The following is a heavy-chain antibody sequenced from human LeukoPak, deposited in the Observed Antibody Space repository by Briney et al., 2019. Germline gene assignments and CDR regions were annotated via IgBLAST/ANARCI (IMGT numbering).Heavy chain of an antibody. D-gene: IGHD6-6*01. CDR3: TTARRSYGMDV. V-gene: IGHV3-23*01. J-gene: IGHJ6*02. Sequence: GGSLRLSCAASGFRFSTYALTWVRQAPGKGLEWVSTISDGGTDTYYGDSVKGRFTISRDNSKNTLYLQMNSLRAEDTAVYYCTTARRSYGMDVWGQGTTVTVSS. CDR2: ISDGGTDT. CDR1: GFRFSTYA.